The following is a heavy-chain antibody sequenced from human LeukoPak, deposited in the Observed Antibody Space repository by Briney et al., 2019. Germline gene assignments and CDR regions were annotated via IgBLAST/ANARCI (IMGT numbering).Heavy chain of an antibody. V-gene: IGHV3-23*01. CDR1: GFTFSSYA. CDR2: ISGSGGNS. J-gene: IGHJ4*02. D-gene: IGHD5-12*01. Sequence: GGSLRLSCAASGFTFSSYAMSWVRQAPGKGLGWVSLISGSGGNSYYADSVKGRFTISRDNSKNTLYLQMNSLRAEDTAVFYCAKAQYSGYGSDFDYWGQGTLVTVSS. CDR3: AKAQYSGYGSDFDY.